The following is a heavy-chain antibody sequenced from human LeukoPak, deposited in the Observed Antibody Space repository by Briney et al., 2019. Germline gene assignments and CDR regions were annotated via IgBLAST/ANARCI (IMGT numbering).Heavy chain of an antibody. V-gene: IGHV3-7*04. D-gene: IGHD3-10*01. Sequence: GGSLRLSCLASGFTFSGQYMSWVRQAPGKGLEWVANIRPDSSAKMYVDSVKGRFSISRDNAKNSLFLQMNSLRAEDTAVYYCARDGVGAFDIWGQGAMVTVSS. CDR3: ARDGVGAFDI. CDR1: GFTFSGQY. CDR2: IRPDSSAK. J-gene: IGHJ3*02.